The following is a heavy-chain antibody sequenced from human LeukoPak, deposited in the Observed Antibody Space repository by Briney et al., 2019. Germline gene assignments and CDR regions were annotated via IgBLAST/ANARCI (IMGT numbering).Heavy chain of an antibody. CDR1: GFTVSNNY. CDR3: ARTGSSRFDY. CDR2: IYTGGGT. V-gene: IGHV3-53*01. Sequence: GGSLRLSCTASGFTVSNNYINWVRQAPGKGLEWVSVIYTGGGTYYADSVKGRFTISRDNSKNTVYLQMNSLRVEDTAVYYCARTGSSRFDYWGQGTLVTVSS. D-gene: IGHD1-26*01. J-gene: IGHJ4*02.